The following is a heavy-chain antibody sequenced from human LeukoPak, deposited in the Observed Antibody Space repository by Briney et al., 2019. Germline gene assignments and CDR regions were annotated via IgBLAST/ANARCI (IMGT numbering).Heavy chain of an antibody. CDR2: INPNSGGT. Sequence: GASVKVSCKASGYTFTGYYMHWVRQAPGQGLEWMGRINPNSGGTNYAQKFQGRVTITRDTSISTAYMELSRLRSDDTAVYYCALRGGGSYPLVSFDYWGQGTLVTVSS. J-gene: IGHJ4*02. V-gene: IGHV1-2*06. CDR1: GYTFTGYY. CDR3: ALRGGGSYPLVSFDY. D-gene: IGHD1-26*01.